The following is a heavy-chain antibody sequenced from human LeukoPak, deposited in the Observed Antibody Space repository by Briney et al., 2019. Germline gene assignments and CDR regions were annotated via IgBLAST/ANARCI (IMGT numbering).Heavy chain of an antibody. CDR3: ARGYYDSSGYNGFDI. Sequence: SETLSLTCTVSGGSISSYYWSWIRQPPGKGPEWIGYIYYSGNTYYSPSLKSRVTISVDTSKNQFSLKLSSVTAADTAVYYCARGYYDSSGYNGFDIWGQGTVVTVSS. D-gene: IGHD3-22*01. CDR1: GGSISSYY. CDR2: IYYSGNT. V-gene: IGHV4-59*01. J-gene: IGHJ3*02.